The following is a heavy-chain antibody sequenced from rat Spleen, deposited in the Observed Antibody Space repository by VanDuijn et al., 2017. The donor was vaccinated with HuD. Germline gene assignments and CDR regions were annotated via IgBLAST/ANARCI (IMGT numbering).Heavy chain of an antibody. CDR1: GFTFSNYG. J-gene: IGHJ2*01. CDR2: ISPSGGST. CDR3: AVAGYGY. D-gene: IGHD1-7*01. V-gene: IGHV5-19*01. Sequence: EVQLVESGGGLVQPGRSLKLSCAASGFTFSNYGMHWIRQAPTKGLEWVASISPSGGSTYYLDSVKGRFTISRDNAENTVYLQMNSLRSEDTATYYCAVAGYGYWGQGVMVTVSS.